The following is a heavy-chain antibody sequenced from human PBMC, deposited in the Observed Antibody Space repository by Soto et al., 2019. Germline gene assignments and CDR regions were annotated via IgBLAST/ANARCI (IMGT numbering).Heavy chain of an antibody. CDR3: AREGAGLLWFGELLANDAFDI. Sequence: GGSLRLSCAASGFTFSSYSMNWVRQAPGKGLEWVSSISSSSSYIYYADSVKGRFTISRDNAKNSLYLQMNSLRAEDTAVYYCAREGAGLLWFGELLANDAFDIWGQGTMVTVSS. CDR1: GFTFSSYS. D-gene: IGHD3-10*01. CDR2: ISSSSSYI. J-gene: IGHJ3*02. V-gene: IGHV3-21*01.